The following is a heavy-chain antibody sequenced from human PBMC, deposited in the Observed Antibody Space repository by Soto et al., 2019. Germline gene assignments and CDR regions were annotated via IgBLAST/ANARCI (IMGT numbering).Heavy chain of an antibody. CDR2: IGGTGRST. D-gene: IGHD3-10*01. CDR1: GFTFSRDA. Sequence: EVPLLESGGGLVQPGGSLRLSCAASGFTFSRDAMNWVRQAPGKGLEWVSSIGGTGRSTYYADSVKGRFTISRDNSKNTLYLQMNSLRVEDTAIYYCAKNRGTHNAFDFWGQGTRVTVSS. V-gene: IGHV3-23*01. CDR3: AKNRGTHNAFDF. J-gene: IGHJ4*02.